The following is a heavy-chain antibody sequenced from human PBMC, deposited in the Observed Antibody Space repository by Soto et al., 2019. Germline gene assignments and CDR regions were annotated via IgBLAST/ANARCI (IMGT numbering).Heavy chain of an antibody. Sequence: GGSPRLSCLASGFTFRNNGMTWVRQAPGKGLEWVAVISYDGSNKYYADSVKGRFTISRDNSKNTLYLQMNSLRAEDTAVYYCAKGSLVRITMIVVVILVLDEWGKGTLAT. CDR2: ISYDGSNK. J-gene: IGHJ4*02. V-gene: IGHV3-30*18. D-gene: IGHD3-22*01. CDR3: AKGSLVRITMIVVVILVLDE. CDR1: GFTFRNNG.